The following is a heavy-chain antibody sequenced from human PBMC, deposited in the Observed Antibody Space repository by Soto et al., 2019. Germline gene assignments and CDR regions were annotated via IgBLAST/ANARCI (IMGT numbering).Heavy chain of an antibody. J-gene: IGHJ4*02. CDR1: GFSFSRYW. CDR3: ARDARGDLDY. CDR2: IKQDGSEK. Sequence: LRLSCADSGFSFSRYWMSWFRQAPGKGLEWVANIKQDGSEKYYVDSVKGRFTISRDNAKKSLYLQMNSLRAEDTPVYYCARDARGDLDYWGQGTMVTVSS. D-gene: IGHD2-21*02. V-gene: IGHV3-7*03.